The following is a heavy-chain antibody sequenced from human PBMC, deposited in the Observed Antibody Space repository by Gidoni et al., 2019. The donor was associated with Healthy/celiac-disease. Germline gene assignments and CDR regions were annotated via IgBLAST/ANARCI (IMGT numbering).Heavy chain of an antibody. Sequence: QVQLQESGPGLVKLLETLSFTCTASGGSIRSHYWSWIRQPAGKGLEWIGRIYTSGSTNYNPSLKSRVTMSVDTSKNQFSLKRSSVTAADTAVYYCARDGIGVYGSGSHHYWYFDLWGRGTLVTVSS. V-gene: IGHV4-4*07. CDR2: IYTSGST. D-gene: IGHD3-10*01. J-gene: IGHJ2*01. CDR3: ARDGIGVYGSGSHHYWYFDL. CDR1: GGSIRSHY.